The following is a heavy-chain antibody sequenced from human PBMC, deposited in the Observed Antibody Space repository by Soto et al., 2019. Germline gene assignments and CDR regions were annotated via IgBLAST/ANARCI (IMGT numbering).Heavy chain of an antibody. CDR2: FIPIFPTP. V-gene: IGHV1-69*12. D-gene: IGHD5-12*01. J-gene: IGHJ6*02. CDR3: ARDKDRLQLGGNYYYILDV. Sequence: QVQLEQSGAEVKKPGSSVKVSCKASGGTFSTSALSWVRQAPGQGLEWMGGFIPIFPTPDYAHKFQGRLTITADEATSTAYMELSGLTSDVTAVYYCARDKDRLQLGGNYYYILDVWGQGTTVTVSS. CDR1: GGTFSTSA.